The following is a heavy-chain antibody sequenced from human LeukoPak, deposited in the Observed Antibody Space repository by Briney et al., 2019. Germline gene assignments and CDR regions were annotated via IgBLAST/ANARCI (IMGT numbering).Heavy chain of an antibody. V-gene: IGHV4-39*01. CDR1: GGSISSSSYY. D-gene: IGHD4-23*01. J-gene: IGHJ3*02. CDR3: PRRHAHPLVGDNSQFAFNI. Sequence: PSETLSLTCTVSGGSISSSSYYWSWIRQPPGKGLEWVACLSHRGNTWYNPSLESRVTISVDTSKNQFSLKLSSVTAAGTAVYYWPRRHAHPLVGDNSQFAFNIWGQGTMVTVSS. CDR2: LSHRGNT.